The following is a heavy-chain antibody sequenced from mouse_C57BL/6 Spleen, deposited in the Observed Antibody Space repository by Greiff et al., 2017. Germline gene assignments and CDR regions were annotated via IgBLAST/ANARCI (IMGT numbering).Heavy chain of an antibody. CDR2: IYPGSGNT. D-gene: IGHD2-1*01. V-gene: IGHV1-66*01. J-gene: IGHJ3*01. CDR3: ARGGGNYVFSWFAY. Sequence: QVQLQQSGPELVKPGASVKISCKASGYSFTSYYIHWVKQRPGQGLEWIGWIYPGSGNTKYNEKFKGKAKLTADTSSSTAYMQLSSLTSEDSAVYYCARGGGNYVFSWFAYWGQGTLVTVSA. CDR1: GYSFTSYY.